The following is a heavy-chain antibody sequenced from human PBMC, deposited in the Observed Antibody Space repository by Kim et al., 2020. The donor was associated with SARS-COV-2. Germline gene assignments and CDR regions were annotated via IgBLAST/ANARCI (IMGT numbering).Heavy chain of an antibody. Sequence: VKGRFTISRDNSKNTLYLQMNSLRAEDTAVYYCAKDLGGTSVTSNAFDIWGQGTMVTVSS. J-gene: IGHJ3*02. D-gene: IGHD3-16*01. V-gene: IGHV3-30*02. CDR3: AKDLGGTSVTSNAFDI.